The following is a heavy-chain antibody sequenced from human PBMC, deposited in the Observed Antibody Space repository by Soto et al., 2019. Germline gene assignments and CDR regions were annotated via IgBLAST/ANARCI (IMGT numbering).Heavy chain of an antibody. V-gene: IGHV2-70*13. J-gene: IGHJ4*02. CDR3: ARIRLVGDSKAFDN. CDR2: IDWEDDK. D-gene: IGHD1-26*01. Sequence: SGPTLVNPTQTLTLTCTFSGFSLTSSGMCVSWIRQPPGKALEWLALIDWEDDKYYSTPLKTRLTISRDTSKNQVVLTMTNMDPVDTATYYCARIRLVGDSKAFDNWGQGTLVTSPQ. CDR1: GFSLTSSGMC.